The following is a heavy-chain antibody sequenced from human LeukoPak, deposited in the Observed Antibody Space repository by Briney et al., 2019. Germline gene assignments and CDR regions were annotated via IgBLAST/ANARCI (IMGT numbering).Heavy chain of an antibody. CDR2: ISGESKYI. Sequence: GGSLRLSCAAAGFTFSSSSMNWVRQTPGKGLEWVSSISGESKYIYYADSVTGRFTISRDNAKNSLYLQMNCLRAEDTAVYYCARGAVFQGNYDYWGQGTQVTVSS. CDR1: GFTFSSSS. CDR3: ARGAVFQGNYDY. J-gene: IGHJ4*02. D-gene: IGHD3-10*01. V-gene: IGHV3-21*01.